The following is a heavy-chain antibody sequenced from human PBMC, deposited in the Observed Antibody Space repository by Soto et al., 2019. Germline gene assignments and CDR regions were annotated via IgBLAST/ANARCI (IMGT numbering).Heavy chain of an antibody. V-gene: IGHV3-23*01. CDR2: ISGSGGST. CDR1: GFTFSSYA. D-gene: IGHD1-1*01. Sequence: EVQLLESGGGLVQPGGSLRLSCAASGFTFSSYAMSWVRQAPGKGLEWVSAISGSGGSTYYADSVKGRFTISRDNSKNTPYLQMNSLRAEDTAVYYCAKDHNSGSWFDPWGQGTLVTVSS. J-gene: IGHJ5*02. CDR3: AKDHNSGSWFDP.